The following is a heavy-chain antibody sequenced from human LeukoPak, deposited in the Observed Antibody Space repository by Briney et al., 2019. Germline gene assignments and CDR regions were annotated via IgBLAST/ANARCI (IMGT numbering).Heavy chain of an antibody. CDR3: SRDVQLST. Sequence: PGGSLRLSCAASGFTFSGSAMSWVRQAPGEGLEWVSLIRNSGANSYYTDSVRGRFTISRDNSKDTLFLQMNSLRAEDTAIYYCSRDVQLSTWGLGTMVTVSS. V-gene: IGHV3-23*01. CDR1: GFTFSGSA. J-gene: IGHJ3*01. CDR2: IRNSGANS. D-gene: IGHD3-16*02.